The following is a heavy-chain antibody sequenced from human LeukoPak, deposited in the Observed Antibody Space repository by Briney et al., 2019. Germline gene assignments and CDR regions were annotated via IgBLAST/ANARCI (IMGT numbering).Heavy chain of an antibody. V-gene: IGHV4-59*01. CDR2: VYRSGNA. Sequence: SETLSLTCTLSGGSISQYYWSWIRQPPGKGPEWIGYVYRSGNANYNPSLKSRVTISVDTSKNHFSLNLTSVTAADTAVYYCARVKDFAYSFFDLWGRGTLVTVSS. CDR3: ARVKDFAYSFFDL. J-gene: IGHJ2*01. CDR1: GGSISQYY.